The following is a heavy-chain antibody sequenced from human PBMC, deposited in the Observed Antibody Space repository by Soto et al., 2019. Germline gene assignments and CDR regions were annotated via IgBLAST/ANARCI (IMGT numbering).Heavy chain of an antibody. D-gene: IGHD6-13*01. J-gene: IGHJ5*02. Sequence: ASVKVSCKASGYTFTGYYMHWVRQAPGQGLEWMGWINPNSGGTNYAQKFQGWVTMTRDTSISTAYMELSRLRSDDTAVYYCARDSIAAAPAPLFDPWGQGTLVTVSS. CDR3: ARDSIAAAPAPLFDP. CDR1: GYTFTGYY. CDR2: INPNSGGT. V-gene: IGHV1-2*04.